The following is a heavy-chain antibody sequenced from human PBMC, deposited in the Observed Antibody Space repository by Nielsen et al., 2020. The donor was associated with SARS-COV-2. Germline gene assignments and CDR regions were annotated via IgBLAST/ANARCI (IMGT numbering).Heavy chain of an antibody. Sequence: ASVKVSCKASGYTFTSYGISWVRQAPGQGLEWMGRINPNSGGTNYAQKFQGRVTMTRDTSISTAYMELSRLRSGDTAVYYCARDHHSNQQLFDYWGQGTLVTVSS. V-gene: IGHV1-2*06. D-gene: IGHD4-11*01. J-gene: IGHJ4*02. CDR1: GYTFTSYG. CDR3: ARDHHSNQQLFDY. CDR2: INPNSGGT.